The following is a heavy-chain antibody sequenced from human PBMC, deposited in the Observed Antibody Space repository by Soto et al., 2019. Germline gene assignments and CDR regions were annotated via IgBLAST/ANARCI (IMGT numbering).Heavy chain of an antibody. CDR2: IRHSGNT. CDR1: GDSITSGTHY. Sequence: QVQLQESAPGLVKPSLTLSLTCTVSGDSITSGTHYWSWIRQHPDKAVEWLGYIRHSGNTYYDPSLMSRLTISVDTSKKPFFLQLSSLTAADTAMYYCARARGYGGDYSFDSWGQGTVVTVSS. V-gene: IGHV4-31*03. D-gene: IGHD2-21*01. CDR3: ARARGYGGDYSFDS. J-gene: IGHJ4*02.